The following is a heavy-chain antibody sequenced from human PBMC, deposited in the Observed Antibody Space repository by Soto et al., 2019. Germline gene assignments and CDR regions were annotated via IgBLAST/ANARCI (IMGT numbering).Heavy chain of an antibody. D-gene: IGHD2-15*01. CDR2: ISYDGSNK. J-gene: IGHJ4*02. V-gene: IGHV3-30-3*01. CDR3: ARGPRYCSGGSCLSDY. CDR1: GFTFSSYA. Sequence: GGSLRLSCAASGFTFSSYAMHWVRQAPGKGLEWVAVISYDGSNKYYADSVKGRFTISRDNSKNTLYLQMNSLRAEDTAVYYCARGPRYCSGGSCLSDYWGQGTLVTVSS.